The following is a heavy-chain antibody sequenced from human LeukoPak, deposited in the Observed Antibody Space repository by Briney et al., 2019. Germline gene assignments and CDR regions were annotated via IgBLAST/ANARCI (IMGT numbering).Heavy chain of an antibody. J-gene: IGHJ4*02. CDR1: GYTFTSYD. D-gene: IGHD6-19*01. V-gene: IGHV1-18*01. CDR3: ARDPSSGWYGVGDY. CDR2: ISAYNGNT. Sequence: ASVKVSCKASGYTFTSYDINWVRQAPGQGLVWMGWISAYNGNTNYAQKLQGRVTMTTDTSTSTAYMELRSLRSDDTAVYYCARDPSSGWYGVGDYWGQGTLVTVSS.